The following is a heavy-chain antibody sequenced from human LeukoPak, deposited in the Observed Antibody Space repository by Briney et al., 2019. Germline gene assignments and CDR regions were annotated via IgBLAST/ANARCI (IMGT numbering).Heavy chain of an antibody. Sequence: ASVKVSCKASGYTFTGYYMHWVRQAPGQGLEWMGWISAYNGNTNYAQKLQGRVTMTTDTSTSTAYMELRSLRSDDTAVYYCARQTYYYDSSGSGPFDPWGQGTLVTVSS. V-gene: IGHV1-18*04. D-gene: IGHD3-22*01. J-gene: IGHJ5*02. CDR1: GYTFTGYY. CDR2: ISAYNGNT. CDR3: ARQTYYYDSSGSGPFDP.